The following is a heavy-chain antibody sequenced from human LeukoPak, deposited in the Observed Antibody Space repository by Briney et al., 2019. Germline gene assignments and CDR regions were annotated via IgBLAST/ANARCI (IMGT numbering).Heavy chain of an antibody. J-gene: IGHJ4*02. CDR1: GFTFSSYE. Sequence: GGSLRLSCAASGFTFSSYEMNWVRQAPGKGLEWVSYISSSGSTIYYADSVKGRFTISRDNAKNSLYLQMNSLRAEDTAVYNCARDSGWYTGFDYWGQGTLVTVSS. CDR2: ISSSGSTI. V-gene: IGHV3-48*03. D-gene: IGHD6-19*01. CDR3: ARDSGWYTGFDY.